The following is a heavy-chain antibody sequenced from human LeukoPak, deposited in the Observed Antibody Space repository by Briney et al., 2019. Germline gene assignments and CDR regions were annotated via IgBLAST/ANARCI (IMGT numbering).Heavy chain of an antibody. V-gene: IGHV3-23*01. CDR1: GFTFSSYG. J-gene: IGHJ3*02. CDR3: ARTYCGGDCYSSPHDGFDI. CDR2: ISGSGGST. Sequence: GGSLRLSCAASGFTFSSYGMSWVRQAPGKGLEWVSGISGSGGSTYYADSVKGRFTISRDNSKNTLYLQMNSLRAEDTAVYYCARTYCGGDCYSSPHDGFDIWGQGTMVTVSS. D-gene: IGHD2-21*02.